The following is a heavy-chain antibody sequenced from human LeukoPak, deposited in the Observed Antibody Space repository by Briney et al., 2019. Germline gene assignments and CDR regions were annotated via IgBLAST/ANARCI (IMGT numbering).Heavy chain of an antibody. Sequence: SETLSLTCAVYGGSFSGYYWSWIRQPPGKGLEWIGEINHSGSTNYNPSLKSRVTISVDTSKNQFSLKLSSVTAADTAVYYCARGGIAAEEGSSSPSLNFDYWGQGTLVTVSS. CDR3: ARGGIAAEEGSSSPSLNFDY. CDR1: GGSFSGYY. V-gene: IGHV4-34*01. CDR2: INHSGST. J-gene: IGHJ4*02. D-gene: IGHD6-13*01.